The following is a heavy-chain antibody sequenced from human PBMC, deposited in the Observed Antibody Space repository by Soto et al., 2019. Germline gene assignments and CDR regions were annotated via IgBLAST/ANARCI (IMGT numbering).Heavy chain of an antibody. J-gene: IGHJ5*02. V-gene: IGHV4-38-2*01. CDR3: ARGAATVTPGWFDP. Sequence: ETLSLTCAVSGYSISSGYYWGWIRQTPGKGLEWIASIYHSGSAYYNPSLKSRVTISVDTSKNQFSLKLTSVTAADTAVYYCARGAATVTPGWFDPWGQGIMVTVSS. CDR1: GYSISSGYY. CDR2: IYHSGSA. D-gene: IGHD4-17*01.